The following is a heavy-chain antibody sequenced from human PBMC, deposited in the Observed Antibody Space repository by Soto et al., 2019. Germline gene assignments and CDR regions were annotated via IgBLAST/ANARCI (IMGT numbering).Heavy chain of an antibody. D-gene: IGHD3-10*01. CDR1: GGSIKSSSYY. Sequence: SETLSLTCTVSGGSIKSSSYYWGWIRQPPGKGLEWIGSIYYSGSTYYNPSLKSRVTISVDTSKNQFSLKLSSVTAADTAVYYCARVTMVPGVTIPGGLDYWGQCPLVT. CDR3: ARVTMVPGVTIPGGLDY. CDR2: IYYSGST. J-gene: IGHJ4*02. V-gene: IGHV4-39*01.